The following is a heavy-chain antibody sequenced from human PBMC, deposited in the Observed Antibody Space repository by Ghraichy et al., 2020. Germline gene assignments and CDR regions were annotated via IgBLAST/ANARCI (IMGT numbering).Heavy chain of an antibody. V-gene: IGHV4-59*01. D-gene: IGHD2/OR15-2a*01. J-gene: IGHJ6*02. Sequence: SETLLTCTVSGGSISSYYWSWIRQPPGKGLEWIGYIYYSGSTNYNPSLKSRVTISVDTSKNQFSLKLSSVTAADTAVYYCARVPSTWMARMDVWGQGTTVTVSS. CDR2: IYYSGST. CDR1: GGSISSYY. CDR3: ARVPSTWMARMDV.